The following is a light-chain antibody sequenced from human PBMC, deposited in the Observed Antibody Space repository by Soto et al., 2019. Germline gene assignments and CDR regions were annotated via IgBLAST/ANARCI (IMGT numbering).Light chain of an antibody. CDR1: SSNIGAGYD. CDR3: QSYDSSLSGYV. Sequence: QSVLTQPPSVSGAPGQRVTISCTGSSSNIGAGYDVHWYQQLPGTAPKLLLYNDNNRPSGVPDRISGSKSGTSASLASTGLQAEDEADYYCQSYDSSLSGYVFGTGTKLTVL. CDR2: NDN. V-gene: IGLV1-40*01. J-gene: IGLJ1*01.